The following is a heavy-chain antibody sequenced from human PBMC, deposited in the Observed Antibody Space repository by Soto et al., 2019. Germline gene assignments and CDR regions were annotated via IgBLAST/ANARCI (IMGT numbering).Heavy chain of an antibody. CDR1: GYNFTSYF. Sequence: SVKVSCKASGYNFTSYFMHWVRQAPGQGLEWMGIINPSGANTYYADSVKGRFTISRYNSKNTLYLQMNSLRAEDTAVYYCAKSPRIPVAGWSVGGEYYFDYWGHATLVTVSS. V-gene: IGHV1-46*04. CDR2: INPSGANT. D-gene: IGHD6-19*01. J-gene: IGHJ4*01. CDR3: AKSPRIPVAGWSVGGEYYFDY.